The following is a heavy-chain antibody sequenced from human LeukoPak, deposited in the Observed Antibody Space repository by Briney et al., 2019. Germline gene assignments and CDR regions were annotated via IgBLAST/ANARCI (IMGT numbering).Heavy chain of an antibody. J-gene: IGHJ4*02. CDR3: TTNAPEGSEIMGATGY. CDR1: GFTFTNAW. Sequence: PGGSLRLSCAASGFTFTNAWMSWVRQAPGRGLEWVGRIKSKTDGGTTDYAAPVKGRFTISRDDSKNTLYLQMNSLKTEDTAVYYCTTNAPEGSEIMGATGYWGQGTLVTVSS. CDR2: IKSKTDGGTT. D-gene: IGHD1-26*01. V-gene: IGHV3-15*01.